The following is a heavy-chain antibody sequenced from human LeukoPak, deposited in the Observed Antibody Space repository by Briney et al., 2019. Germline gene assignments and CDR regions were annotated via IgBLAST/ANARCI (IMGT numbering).Heavy chain of an antibody. J-gene: IGHJ4*02. V-gene: IGHV3-23*01. D-gene: IGHD3-9*01. Sequence: GGSLRLSWAASGFTFGSYAMSWVRQAPGKGLEWVSAISGSGGSTYYADSVKGRFTISRDNSKNTLYLQMNSLRAEDTAVYYCAKDSTHLRYFDYWGQGTLVTVSS. CDR3: AKDSTHLRYFDY. CDR2: ISGSGGST. CDR1: GFTFGSYA.